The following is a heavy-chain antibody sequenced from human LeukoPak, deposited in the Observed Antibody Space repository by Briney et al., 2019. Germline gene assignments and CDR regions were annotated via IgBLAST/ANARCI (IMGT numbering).Heavy chain of an antibody. CDR1: GGSISSYY. CDR2: IYYSGST. CDR3: ARDRGRSNYYYYYGMDV. J-gene: IGHJ6*02. D-gene: IGHD2-15*01. Sequence: SETLSLTCTVSGGSISSYYWSWIRQPPGTGLEWIGYIYYSGSTNYNPSLKSRVTISVDTSKNQFSLKLSSVTAADTAVYYCARDRGRSNYYYYYGMDVWGQGTTVTVSS. V-gene: IGHV4-59*01.